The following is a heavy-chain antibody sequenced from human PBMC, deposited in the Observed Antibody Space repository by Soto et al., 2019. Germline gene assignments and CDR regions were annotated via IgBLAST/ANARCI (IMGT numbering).Heavy chain of an antibody. CDR3: ARQGRDGFNDGMDV. J-gene: IGHJ6*02. D-gene: IGHD2-15*01. CDR2: IYPGDSDT. V-gene: IGHV5-51*01. CDR1: GYSFTSYW. Sequence: PGESLKISCKGSGYSFTSYWIGWVRQMPGKGLEWMGIIYPGDSDTRYSPSFQGHVTISVDKSSSTAYLQWSSLKASATDLYYCARQGRDGFNDGMDVWGQGTTVTVSS.